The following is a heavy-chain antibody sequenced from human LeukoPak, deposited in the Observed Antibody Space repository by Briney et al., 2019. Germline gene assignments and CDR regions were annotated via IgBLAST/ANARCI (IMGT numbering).Heavy chain of an antibody. CDR2: INPNSGGT. CDR1: GYTFTGYY. Sequence: ASVKVSCKASGYTFTGYYMHWVRQAPGQGLEWMGRINPNSGGTNYAQKFQGRVTMTQDTSISTGYMELSRLRSDDTAVYYCARAPLGYNWFDPWGQGTLVTVSS. V-gene: IGHV1-2*06. D-gene: IGHD6-13*01. CDR3: ARAPLGYNWFDP. J-gene: IGHJ5*02.